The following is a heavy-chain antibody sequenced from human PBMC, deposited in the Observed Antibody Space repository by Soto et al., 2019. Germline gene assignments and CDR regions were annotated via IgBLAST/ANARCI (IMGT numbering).Heavy chain of an antibody. CDR2: IYHRGNT. CDR1: GGSIRSHY. V-gene: IGHV4-59*08. J-gene: IGHJ4*02. D-gene: IGHD3-9*01. CDR3: ARLEGLATISYYFDF. Sequence: SETLSLTCTVSGGSIRSHYWSWVRQPPGKGLEWIGNIYHRGNTYYNPSLKSRVTVSLDTSKSQFSLKLTSVTAADSAVYFCARLEGLATISYYFDFWGQGALVTVSS.